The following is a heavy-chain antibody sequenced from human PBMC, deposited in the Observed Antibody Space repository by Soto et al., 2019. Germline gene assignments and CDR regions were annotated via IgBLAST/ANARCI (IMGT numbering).Heavy chain of an antibody. CDR2: INAGNGNT. CDR3: ASVPIG. V-gene: IGHV1-3*01. J-gene: IGHJ4*02. D-gene: IGHD1-26*01. Sequence: ASVKVSCKAFGFTFTSYAMHWVRQAPGQRLEWMGWINAGNGNTEYSQKFQGRVTITRDTSASTAYMELSSLRSEDTAVYYCASVPIGWGQGTLVTVSS. CDR1: GFTFTSYA.